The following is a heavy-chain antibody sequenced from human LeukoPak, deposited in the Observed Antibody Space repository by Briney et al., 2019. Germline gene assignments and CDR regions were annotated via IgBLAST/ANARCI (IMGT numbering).Heavy chain of an antibody. J-gene: IGHJ4*02. CDR2: INPNSGGT. V-gene: IGHV1-2*02. D-gene: IGHD6-13*01. Sequence: GASVKVSCKASGYTFTGYYMHWVRQAPGQGLEWMGWINPNSGGTNYAQKFQGRVTMTRDTSISTAYMELSRLRSEDTAVYYCASGSSSSPWYRSDYFDYWGQGTLVTVSS. CDR3: ASGSSSSPWYRSDYFDY. CDR1: GYTFTGYY.